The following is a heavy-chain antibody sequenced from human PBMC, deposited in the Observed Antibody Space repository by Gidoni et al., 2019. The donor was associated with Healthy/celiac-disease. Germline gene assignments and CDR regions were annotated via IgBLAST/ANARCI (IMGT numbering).Heavy chain of an antibody. CDR1: GFTFDDDA. CDR3: AKDHDYGDYGRVGVFHY. D-gene: IGHD4-17*01. CDR2: ISWNSGSI. V-gene: IGHV3-9*01. J-gene: IGHJ1*01. Sequence: EVQQVESGGGLVQPGRSRRLSCAASGFTFDDDAMHWVRRAPGKGLEWVSGISWNSGSIGYADSVQGRFTISSDNANTSLYLPMNSLSAQDTAFYSCAKDHDYGDYGRVGVFHYWGQGTLVTVSS.